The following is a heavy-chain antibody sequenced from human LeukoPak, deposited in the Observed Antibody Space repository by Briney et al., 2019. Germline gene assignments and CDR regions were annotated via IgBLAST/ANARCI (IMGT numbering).Heavy chain of an antibody. Sequence: VGSLRVSCAASGFTFSSYAMHWVRQAPGKGLEYVSAISSNGGSTYYANSVKGRFTISRDNSKNTLYLQMGSLRAEDMAVYYCARLDYGGNGDYWGQGTLVTVSS. D-gene: IGHD4-23*01. J-gene: IGHJ4*02. V-gene: IGHV3-64*01. CDR2: ISSNGGST. CDR1: GFTFSSYA. CDR3: ARLDYGGNGDY.